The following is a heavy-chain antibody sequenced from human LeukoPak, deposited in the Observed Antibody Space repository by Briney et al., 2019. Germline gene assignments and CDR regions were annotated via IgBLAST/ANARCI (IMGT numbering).Heavy chain of an antibody. Sequence: GGALRLSCAASGFIFSSYWMSWVRQAPGKGLEWVAIIQQDGRKKYYVDSVKGRFTISRDNAKNSLYLQMNSLRAEDTAVYYCARVRATVTPFDYWGQGTLVTVSS. CDR3: ARVRATVTPFDY. CDR1: GFIFSSYW. CDR2: IQQDGRKK. J-gene: IGHJ4*02. D-gene: IGHD4-17*01. V-gene: IGHV3-7*02.